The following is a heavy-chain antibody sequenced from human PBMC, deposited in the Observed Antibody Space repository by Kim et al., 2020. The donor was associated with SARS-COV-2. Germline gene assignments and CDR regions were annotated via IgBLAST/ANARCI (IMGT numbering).Heavy chain of an antibody. D-gene: IGHD3-10*01. J-gene: IGHJ3*02. CDR2: ISGDGGST. Sequence: GGSLRLSCAASGFTFDDYAMHWVRQAPGKGLEWVSLISGDGGSTYYADSVKGRFTISRDNSKNSLYLQMNSLRTEDTALYYCAKDRGSGSGVVAFDIWGQGTMVTVSS. V-gene: IGHV3-43*02. CDR3: AKDRGSGSGVVAFDI. CDR1: GFTFDDYA.